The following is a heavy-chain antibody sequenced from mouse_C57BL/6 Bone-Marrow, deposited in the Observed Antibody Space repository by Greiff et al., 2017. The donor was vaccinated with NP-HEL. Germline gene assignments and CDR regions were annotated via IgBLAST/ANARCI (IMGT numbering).Heavy chain of an antibody. CDR2: VYPYNGGT. V-gene: IGHV1-36*01. J-gene: IGHJ4*01. CDR3: ARRTSYDYAMDY. CDR1: GFTFTDYY. Sequence: EVKLVESGPVLVKPGPSVKISCKASGFTFTDYYMHWVKQSHGKSLEWIGLVYPYNGGTSYNQKFKGKATLTVDTSSSTAYMALNSLTSEDSAVYYCARRTSYDYAMDYWGQGTSVTVSS. D-gene: IGHD1-1*01.